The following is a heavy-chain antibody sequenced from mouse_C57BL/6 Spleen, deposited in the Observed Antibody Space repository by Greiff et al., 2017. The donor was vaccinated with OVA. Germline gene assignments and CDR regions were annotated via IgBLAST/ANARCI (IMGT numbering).Heavy chain of an antibody. CDR3: AGSDHYGYDGDWLAY. J-gene: IGHJ3*01. CDR1: GYTFTSYW. CDR2: IYPGSGST. D-gene: IGHD2-2*01. V-gene: IGHV1-55*01. Sequence: VQLQQSGAELVKPGASVKMSCKASGYTFTSYWITWVKQRPGQGLEWIGDIYPGSGSTNYNEKFKSKATLTVDTSSSTAYMQLRSLTSVDSAVEDCAGSDHYGYDGDWLAYWGQGTLVTVSA.